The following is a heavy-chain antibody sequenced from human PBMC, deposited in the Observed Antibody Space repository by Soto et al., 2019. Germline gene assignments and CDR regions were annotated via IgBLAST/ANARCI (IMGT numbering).Heavy chain of an antibody. Sequence: ASVKVSCKASGGTFSSYAISWVRQAPGQGLEWMGGVIPIFGTANYAQKFQGRVTITADKSTSTAYMELSSLRSEDTAVYYCARDSGITGTTGLYWGQGTLVTVSS. J-gene: IGHJ4*02. D-gene: IGHD1-7*01. CDR3: ARDSGITGTTGLY. V-gene: IGHV1-69*06. CDR2: VIPIFGTA. CDR1: GGTFSSYA.